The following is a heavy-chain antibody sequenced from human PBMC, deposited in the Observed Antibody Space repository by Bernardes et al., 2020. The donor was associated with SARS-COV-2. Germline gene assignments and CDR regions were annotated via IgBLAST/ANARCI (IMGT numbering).Heavy chain of an antibody. CDR3: ARHGLAVAGHNFDY. CDR1: GGSITNNIYY. CDR2: VYYSGTT. J-gene: IGHJ4*02. Sequence: SETLSLTCDVSGGSITNNIYYWGWIRQPPGKGLEWIGSVYYSGTTYGNPSLESRVTISIDTSKNQFSLKLSSVTAADTAVYYCARHGLAVAGHNFDYWGQGTLVTVSS. D-gene: IGHD6-19*01. V-gene: IGHV4-39*01.